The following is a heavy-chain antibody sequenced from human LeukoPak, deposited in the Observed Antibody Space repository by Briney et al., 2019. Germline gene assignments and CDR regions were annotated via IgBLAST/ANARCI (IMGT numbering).Heavy chain of an antibody. Sequence: SETLSLTCTVSGGSISNYYWSWIRQPLGKGLEWIGSIYYSGSTNYNPSLKSRVTISVDTSKNQFSLKLSSVTAVDTAVYYCARRGYYYDSSGYYYFDYWGQGTLVTVSS. CDR1: GGSISNYY. V-gene: IGHV4-59*01. CDR2: IYYSGST. CDR3: ARRGYYYDSSGYYYFDY. D-gene: IGHD3-22*01. J-gene: IGHJ4*02.